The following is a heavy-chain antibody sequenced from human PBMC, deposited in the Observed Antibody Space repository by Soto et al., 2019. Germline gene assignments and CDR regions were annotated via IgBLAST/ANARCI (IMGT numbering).Heavy chain of an antibody. D-gene: IGHD3-3*01. CDR3: AKDRDYDFWSGPGYFDY. CDR1: GFTFSSYA. Sequence: GGSLRLSCAASGFTFSSYAMSWVRQAPGKGLEWVSAISGSGGSTYYADSVKGRFTISRDNSKDTLYLQMNSLRAEDTAVYYCAKDRDYDFWSGPGYFDYWGQGTLVTVSS. V-gene: IGHV3-23*01. J-gene: IGHJ4*02. CDR2: ISGSGGST.